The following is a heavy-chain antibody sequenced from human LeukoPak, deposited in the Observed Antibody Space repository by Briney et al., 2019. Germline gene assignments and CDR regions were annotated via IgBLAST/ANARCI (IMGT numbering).Heavy chain of an antibody. Sequence: SETLSLTCAVYGGSFSGYYWSWLRQPPGKGLEWIGEINHSGSTNYNPSLKSRVTISVDTSKNQFSLKLSSVTAADTAVYYCARAYVWGSYRYSPYYFDYWGQGTLVTVSS. V-gene: IGHV4-34*01. J-gene: IGHJ4*02. CDR2: INHSGST. D-gene: IGHD3-16*02. CDR1: GGSFSGYY. CDR3: ARAYVWGSYRYSPYYFDY.